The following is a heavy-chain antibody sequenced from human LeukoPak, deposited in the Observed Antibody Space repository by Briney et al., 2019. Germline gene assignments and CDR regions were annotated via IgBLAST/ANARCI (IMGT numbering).Heavy chain of an antibody. D-gene: IGHD5-12*01. CDR3: ARAASGDRYSGYAKDRYYFDR. CDR1: GGSISDDS. Sequence: SETLSLTCAVSGGSISDDSWTWIRQPPGKGLDWIGSIFDIGSITYNPSLRSRLTISVETSKNQISLKLSSVTAADTAVYFCARAASGDRYSGYAKDRYYFDRWGQGTLVTVSS. J-gene: IGHJ4*02. CDR2: IFDIGSI. V-gene: IGHV4-59*01.